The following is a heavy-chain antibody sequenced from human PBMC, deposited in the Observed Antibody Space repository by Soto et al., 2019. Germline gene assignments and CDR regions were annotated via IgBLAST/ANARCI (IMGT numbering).Heavy chain of an antibody. CDR2: IVVGSGNT. D-gene: IGHD3-22*01. J-gene: IGHJ3*02. CDR1: GFTSSNTA. V-gene: IGHV1-58*01. CDR3: AKRSGNYSDVFDI. Sequence: SVKVSCKASGFTSSNTAVQWVRQARGQRLEWVGWIVVGSGNTKYAQKFQERVIITRDTSTNTAYMELSSLTFEDTAIYYCAKRSGNYSDVFDIWGQGTMVTVSS.